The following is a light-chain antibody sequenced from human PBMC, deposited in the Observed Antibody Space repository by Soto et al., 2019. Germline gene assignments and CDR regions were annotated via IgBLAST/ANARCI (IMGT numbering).Light chain of an antibody. V-gene: IGKV1-39*01. J-gene: IGKJ1*01. CDR1: QDIIKS. Sequence: DIQMTQSPSSLSASIGDKITITCRATQDIIKSLNWYQQKPGKAPELLINTASSLQSEVPSRFSGSGSGTDFTLTISSLQPVDFATYFCQQSFIKPWTFGQGTKVDI. CDR2: TAS. CDR3: QQSFIKPWT.